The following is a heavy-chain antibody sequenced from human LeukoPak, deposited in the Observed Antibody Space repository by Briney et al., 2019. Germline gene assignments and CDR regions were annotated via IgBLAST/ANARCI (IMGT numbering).Heavy chain of an antibody. CDR2: ISSSSSYT. V-gene: IGHV3-11*05. J-gene: IGHJ5*02. D-gene: IGHD6-19*01. CDR3: ARASYSSGSNWFDP. CDR1: GFTFSDYY. Sequence: PGGSLRLSCAASGFTFSDYYMSWIRQAPGKGLEWVSYISSSSSYTNYADSVKGRFTISRDNAKNSLYLQMNSLRAEDTAVYYCARASYSSGSNWFDPWGQGTLVAVSS.